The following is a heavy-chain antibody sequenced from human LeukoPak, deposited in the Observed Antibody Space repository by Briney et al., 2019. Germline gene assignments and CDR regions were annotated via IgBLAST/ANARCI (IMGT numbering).Heavy chain of an antibody. J-gene: IGHJ4*02. Sequence: SQTLSVTCTVSGGSISSGGYCWSWIGQHPGKGREWFGYIYYGGSTYSNPPLKSRVTISVDTSKNQFALKLSSVTAADTAVYYCATSKGVQLWSFDYWAQGTLVTVPT. CDR3: ATSKGVQLWSFDY. V-gene: IGHV4-31*03. CDR1: GGSISSGGYC. D-gene: IGHD5-18*01. CDR2: IYYGGST.